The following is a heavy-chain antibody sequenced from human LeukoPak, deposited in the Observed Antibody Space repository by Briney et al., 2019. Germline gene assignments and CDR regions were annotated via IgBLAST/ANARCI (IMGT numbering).Heavy chain of an antibody. CDR1: RFTFSSYA. J-gene: IGHJ3*02. V-gene: IGHV3-23*01. Sequence: GGSLRLSCAASRFTFSSYAMTWVRQAPGKGLEWVSAISGSGGSTYYADSVKGRFTISRDNSKNTLYLQMNSLRAEDTAVYYCAKVINYYDSSGFDAFDIWGQGTVVTVSP. D-gene: IGHD3-22*01. CDR2: ISGSGGST. CDR3: AKVINYYDSSGFDAFDI.